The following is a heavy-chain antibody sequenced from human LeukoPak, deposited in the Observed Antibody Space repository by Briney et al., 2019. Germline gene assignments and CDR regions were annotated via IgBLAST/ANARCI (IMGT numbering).Heavy chain of an antibody. Sequence: HSGRSLRLSCAASGFTFSSYGMHWVRQAPGKGLEWVAFIRYDGSNKYYADSVKGRFTISRDNSKNTLYLQMNSLRAEDTAVYYCAKGGIVGATFVDYFDYWGQGTLVTVSS. CDR3: AKGGIVGATFVDYFDY. J-gene: IGHJ4*02. D-gene: IGHD1-26*01. V-gene: IGHV3-30*02. CDR1: GFTFSSYG. CDR2: IRYDGSNK.